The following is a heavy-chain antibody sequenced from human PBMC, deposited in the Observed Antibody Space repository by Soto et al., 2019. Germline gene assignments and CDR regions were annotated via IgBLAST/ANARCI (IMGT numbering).Heavy chain of an antibody. J-gene: IGHJ4*02. CDR2: LYYGRSA. D-gene: IGHD3-22*01. CDR1: GDSISSYY. Sequence: QVQLQESGPGLVKPSETLSLTCAVSGDSISSYYCMWIRQPPGKGLESIGYLYYGRSANYNPSLKSRVTFAVDASTNQCSLTLSSMTAADTAVYYCALSSMAVVPDYWGQGTLVTVSS. CDR3: ALSSMAVVPDY. V-gene: IGHV4-59*01.